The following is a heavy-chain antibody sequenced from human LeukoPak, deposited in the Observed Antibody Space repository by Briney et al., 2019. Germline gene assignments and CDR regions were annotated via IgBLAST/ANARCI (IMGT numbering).Heavy chain of an antibody. V-gene: IGHV4-39*07. CDR2: IHSSGNT. J-gene: IGHJ4*02. CDR3: VRDLGNWDIDY. D-gene: IGHD7-27*01. CDR1: GGSTTSGNYF. Sequence: KPSETLSLTCTVSGGSTTSGNYFWGWVRQPPGKGLEWIGSIHSSGNTYYSPSLRGRVTISKDTSRNQFSLKLGSVTAADTAVYYCVRDLGNWDIDYWGQGILVTVSS.